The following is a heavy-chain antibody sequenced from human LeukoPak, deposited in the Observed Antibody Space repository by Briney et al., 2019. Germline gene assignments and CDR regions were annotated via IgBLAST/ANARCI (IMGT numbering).Heavy chain of an antibody. CDR1: GGTLSRYS. CDR3: AKDHHGELNFSFDY. D-gene: IGHD3-10*01. V-gene: IGHV1-69*10. J-gene: IGHJ4*02. Sequence: GASVTVSCQVSGGTLSRYSISWVRQPAGRGLEWVGWILSLLGLANYAQKFQGRVTMTADKSTSTAYVELSSLRSEDTAVYYCAKDHHGELNFSFDYWGQSALVTVSS. CDR2: ILSLLGLA.